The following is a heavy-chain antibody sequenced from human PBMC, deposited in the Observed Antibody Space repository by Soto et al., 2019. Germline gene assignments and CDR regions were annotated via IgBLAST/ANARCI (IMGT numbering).Heavy chain of an antibody. Sequence: SETLSLTCTVSGGSISSYYWSWIRQPPGKGLEWIGYIYYSGSTNYNPSLKSRVTISVDTSKNQFSLKLSSVTAADTAAYYCARGAYGSGSYYDYWGQGTLVTVSS. J-gene: IGHJ4*02. D-gene: IGHD3-10*01. V-gene: IGHV4-59*01. CDR3: ARGAYGSGSYYDY. CDR1: GGSISSYY. CDR2: IYYSGST.